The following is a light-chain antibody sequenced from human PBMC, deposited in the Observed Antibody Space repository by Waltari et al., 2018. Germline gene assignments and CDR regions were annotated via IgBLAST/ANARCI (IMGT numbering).Light chain of an antibody. CDR3: QLYNYPLSIT. J-gene: IGKJ5*01. Sequence: DIQLTQSPSSPSASVGDRVPITCQASQDISNYLSWYQQKSGKAPKLLIYGASNLELGVPSRFSGSGSGTVFTITITSLQPEDTGMYYCQLYNYPLSITFGQGTRLEI. CDR2: GAS. V-gene: IGKV1-33*01. CDR1: QDISNY.